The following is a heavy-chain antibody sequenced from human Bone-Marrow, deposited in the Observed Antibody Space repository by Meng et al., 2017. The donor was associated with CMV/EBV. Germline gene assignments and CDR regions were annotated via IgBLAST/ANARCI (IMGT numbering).Heavy chain of an antibody. CDR2: IKQDGSEK. Sequence: GESLKISCAASGFTFSSYWMSWVRQAPGKGLEWVANIKQDGSEKYYADSVKGRFTISRDNSKNTLYLQMNSLRAEDTAVYYCAKEVGNGRYRNAFDIWGQGTMVTVSS. J-gene: IGHJ3*02. V-gene: IGHV3-7*01. CDR3: AKEVGNGRYRNAFDI. D-gene: IGHD1-26*01. CDR1: GFTFSSYW.